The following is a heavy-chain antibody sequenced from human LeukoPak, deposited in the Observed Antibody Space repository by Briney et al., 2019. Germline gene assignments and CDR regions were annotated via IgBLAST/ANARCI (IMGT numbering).Heavy chain of an antibody. CDR3: ARGNDILTGFKRAGYYYYMDV. CDR2: IYYSGST. CDR1: GGSISSYY. Sequence: KPSGTLSLTCAVSGGSISSYYWSWIRQPPGKGLEWIGYIYYSGSTNYTPSLKSRVTISVDTSKNQFSLKLSSVTAADTAVYYCARGNDILTGFKRAGYYYYMDVWGKGTTVTVSS. D-gene: IGHD3-9*01. J-gene: IGHJ6*03. V-gene: IGHV4-59*01.